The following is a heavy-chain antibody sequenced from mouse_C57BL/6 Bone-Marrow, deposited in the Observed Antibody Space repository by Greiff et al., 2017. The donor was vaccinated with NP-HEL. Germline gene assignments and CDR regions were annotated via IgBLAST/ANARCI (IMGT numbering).Heavy chain of an antibody. Sequence: VQLQQPGAELVMPGASVKLSCTASGYTFTSYWMHWVKQRPGQGLEWIGEIDPSDSYTNYHQKFKGKSTLTVDKSSSTAYMQLSSLTFEDSAVDYGARRRAYYSNYVYDLDYRGQGTSVTVSS. CDR2: IDPSDSYT. CDR1: GYTFTSYW. V-gene: IGHV1-69*01. J-gene: IGHJ4*01. D-gene: IGHD2-5*01. CDR3: ARRRAYYSNYVYDLDY.